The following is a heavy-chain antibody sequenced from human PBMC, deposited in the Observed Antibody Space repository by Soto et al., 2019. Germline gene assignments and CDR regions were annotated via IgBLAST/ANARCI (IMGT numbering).Heavy chain of an antibody. J-gene: IGHJ4*02. CDR1: GGSFTSNNW. CDR3: ASRDPGTSVDY. V-gene: IGHV4-4*02. CDR2: IYRTGST. D-gene: IGHD1-7*01. Sequence: SETLSLTCAVSGGSFTSNNWWTWVRQPPGQGLEWIGEIYRTGSTNYNPSLKSRVTISLDKSENQFSLKVTSLTAADTAVYYCASRDPGTSVDYWGQGTSVTVSS.